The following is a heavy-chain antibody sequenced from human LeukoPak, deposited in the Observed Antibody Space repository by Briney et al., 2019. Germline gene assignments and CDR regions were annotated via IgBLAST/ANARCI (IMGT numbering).Heavy chain of an antibody. CDR2: INHSGST. V-gene: IGHV4-34*01. CDR1: GESFSGYY. D-gene: IGHD3-22*01. J-gene: IGHJ4*02. CDR3: ASEDDSSGSYVEH. Sequence: SETLSLTCAVYGESFSGYYWSWIRQPPGEGLEWIGEINHSGSTKYNPSLKSRVTISVDTSKNQFSLYLSSVTAADTAVYYCASEDDSSGSYVEHWGQGTLVTVSS.